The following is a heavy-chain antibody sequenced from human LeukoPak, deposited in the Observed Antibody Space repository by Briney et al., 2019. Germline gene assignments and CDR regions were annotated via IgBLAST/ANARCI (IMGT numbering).Heavy chain of an antibody. V-gene: IGHV6-1*01. J-gene: IGHJ4*02. CDR2: TYYRSKWYS. CDR1: GDSVSSNSAA. D-gene: IGHD3-9*01. Sequence: SQTLSLTCAISGDSVSSNSAAWNWVRQSPSRGLEWPGRTYYRSKWYSDYAVSVKSRIIINPDTSKNQFSLQLNSVTPEDTAVYYCARDVPTGYYNHPFDYWGQGTLVTVSS. CDR3: ARDVPTGYYNHPFDY.